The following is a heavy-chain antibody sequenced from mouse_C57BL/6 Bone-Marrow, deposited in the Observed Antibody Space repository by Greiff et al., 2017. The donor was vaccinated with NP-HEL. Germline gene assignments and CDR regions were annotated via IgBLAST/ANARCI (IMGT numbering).Heavy chain of an antibody. V-gene: IGHV1-64*01. CDR2: IHPNSGST. D-gene: IGHD1-1*01. CDR1: GYTFTSYW. J-gene: IGHJ4*01. Sequence: QVQLQQPGAELVKPGAPVKLSCKASGYTFTSYWMHWVKQRPGQGLEWIGMIHPNSGSTNYNEKFKSKATLTVDKSSSTAYMQLSSLTSEDSAVYYCAKRGYYYGSPMDYWGQGTSVTVSS. CDR3: AKRGYYYGSPMDY.